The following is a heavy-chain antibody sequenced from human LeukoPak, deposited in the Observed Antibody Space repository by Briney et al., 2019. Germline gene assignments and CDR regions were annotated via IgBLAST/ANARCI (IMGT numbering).Heavy chain of an antibody. CDR3: ASWYYYDSSGYYRDY. CDR2: IYPGDSDT. CDR1: GYSFTSYW. D-gene: IGHD3-22*01. Sequence: GESLKISRKGSGYSFTSYWIGWVRQMPGKGLEWMGIIYPGDSDTRYSPSFQGQVTISADKSISTAYLQWSSLKASDTAMYYCASWYYYDSSGYYRDYWGQGTLVTVSS. V-gene: IGHV5-51*01. J-gene: IGHJ4*02.